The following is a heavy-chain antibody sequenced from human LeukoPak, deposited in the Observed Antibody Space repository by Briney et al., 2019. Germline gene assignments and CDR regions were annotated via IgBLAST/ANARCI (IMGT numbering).Heavy chain of an antibody. CDR1: GFTFSSYE. CDR3: ATGASAYYYDSSGPY. CDR2: ISYDGSNK. V-gene: IGHV3-30-3*01. J-gene: IGHJ4*02. D-gene: IGHD3-22*01. Sequence: GGSLRLPCAASGFTFSSYEMHWVRQAPGKGPEWVTLISYDGSNKYYADSVKGRFTISRDNSKNTLYLQMNSLRAEDTAVYYCATGASAYYYDSSGPYWGQGTLVTVSS.